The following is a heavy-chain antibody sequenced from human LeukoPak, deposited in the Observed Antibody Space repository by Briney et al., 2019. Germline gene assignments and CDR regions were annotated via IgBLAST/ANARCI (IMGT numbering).Heavy chain of an antibody. V-gene: IGHV5-51*01. J-gene: IGHJ6*03. CDR1: GYNFTSYW. CDR3: ARGHYMDV. Sequence: GESLKISCWGSGYNFTSYWNGWVRQMPGKGLEWLGIIYSGDSDTRYSPSVQGQVTISADKSLSTAYLQRSSLKASDTAMYYCARGHYMDVWGKGTTVTVSS. CDR2: IYSGDSDT.